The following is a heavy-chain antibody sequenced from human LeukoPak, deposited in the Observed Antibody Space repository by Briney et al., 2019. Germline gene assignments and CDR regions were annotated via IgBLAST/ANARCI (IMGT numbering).Heavy chain of an antibody. V-gene: IGHV4-4*07. Sequence: TSETLSPTCTVSGGSISSYYWSWIRQPAGKRLEWIGRIYTSGSTNYNPSLKSRVTISVDTSKNQFSLKLSSVTAADTAVYYCAREGPATAIRVIWFDPWGQGTLVTVSS. D-gene: IGHD2-21*02. CDR2: IYTSGST. CDR3: AREGPATAIRVIWFDP. J-gene: IGHJ5*02. CDR1: GGSISSYY.